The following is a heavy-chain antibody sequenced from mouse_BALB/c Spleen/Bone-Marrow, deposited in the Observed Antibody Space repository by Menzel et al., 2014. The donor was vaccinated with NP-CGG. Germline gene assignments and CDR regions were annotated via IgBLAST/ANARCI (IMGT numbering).Heavy chain of an antibody. V-gene: IGHV7-3*02. CDR3: ARDYNGYFDF. CDR2: IRNKANGYTT. D-gene: IGHD6-1*01. CDR1: GFTLTNYF. J-gene: IGHJ2*01. Sequence: EVKLVESGGGLVQPGGSLRLSCTTSGFTLTNYFMTWVRQPPGKALEWLGFIRNKANGYTTEYNPSVKGRFTISRDNSQGIFYLQINTLRAEDSAIYYCARDYNGYFDFWGQGTTLTVSS.